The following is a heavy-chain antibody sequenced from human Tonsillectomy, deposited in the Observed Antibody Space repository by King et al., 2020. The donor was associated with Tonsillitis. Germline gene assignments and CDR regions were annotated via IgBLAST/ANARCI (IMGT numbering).Heavy chain of an antibody. V-gene: IGHV3-33*01. Sequence: VQLVESGGGVVQPGRSLGLSCVASGFAFRTYGMHWVRQAPGKGLEWVAVIWSDGNNKFYADSGRGRFTFSRDNSENTLYLQMNNLRAEDTAVYYCVRERGPFDAFDVWGQGTMVTVSS. CDR2: IWSDGNNK. J-gene: IGHJ3*01. CDR3: VRERGPFDAFDV. D-gene: IGHD3-16*01. CDR1: GFAFRTYG.